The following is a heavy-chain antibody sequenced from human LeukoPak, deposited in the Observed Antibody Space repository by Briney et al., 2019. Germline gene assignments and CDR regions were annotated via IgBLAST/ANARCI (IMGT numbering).Heavy chain of an antibody. CDR1: GYTFTGYY. CDR2: MNPNRGNT. Sequence: ASVKVSCKASGYTFTGYYMHWVRQAPGQGLEWMGWMNPNRGNTGYAQKFQGRVTITRNTSISTAYMELSSLRSEDTAVYYCPRGHYGSGSYYTFDYWGQGTLVTVSS. V-gene: IGHV1-8*03. D-gene: IGHD3-10*01. J-gene: IGHJ4*02. CDR3: PRGHYGSGSYYTFDY.